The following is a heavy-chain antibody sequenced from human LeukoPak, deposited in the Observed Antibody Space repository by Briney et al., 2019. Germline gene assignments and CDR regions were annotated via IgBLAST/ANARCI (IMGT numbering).Heavy chain of an antibody. J-gene: IGHJ4*02. D-gene: IGHD3-10*01. Sequence: GGSLRLSCAASGFTFSSYAMHWVRQAPGKGLEWVAVISSDGSNKYYADSVKGRFTISRDNCKNTLYLQMNSLRAEDTAVYYCVQGTRRGAITMVRGVIGKSYYFDSWGQGTLVTVSS. CDR1: GFTFSSYA. CDR3: VQGTRRGAITMVRGVIGKSYYFDS. V-gene: IGHV3-30*04. CDR2: ISSDGSNK.